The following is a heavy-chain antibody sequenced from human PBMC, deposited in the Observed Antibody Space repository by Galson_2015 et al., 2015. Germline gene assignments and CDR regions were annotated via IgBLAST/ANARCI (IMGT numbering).Heavy chain of an antibody. J-gene: IGHJ3*02. Sequence: SLRLSCAASGFTFSSYGMHWVRQAPGKGLEWVAVIWYDGSNKYYADSVKGRFTISRDNSKNTLYLQMNSLRAEDTAVYYCARDGGADIDAFDIWGQGTMVTVSS. D-gene: IGHD2-15*01. CDR2: IWYDGSNK. CDR3: ARDGGADIDAFDI. CDR1: GFTFSSYG. V-gene: IGHV3-33*01.